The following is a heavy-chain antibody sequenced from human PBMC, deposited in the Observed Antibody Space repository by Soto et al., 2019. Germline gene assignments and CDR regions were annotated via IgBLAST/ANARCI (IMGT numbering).Heavy chain of an antibody. D-gene: IGHD3-22*01. CDR3: AKGLPGENSGYPAGY. CDR2: ISYDGSTK. Sequence: QVQLVESGGGVVQPGRSLRLSCAASGFTFSDYGMHWVRQAPGKGLEWVAVISYDGSTKYYVGSVKGRFTISRDNSKNTLYLQMNSLRPEDTAVYYCAKGLPGENSGYPAGYWGQGTLVTVSS. CDR1: GFTFSDYG. J-gene: IGHJ4*02. V-gene: IGHV3-30*18.